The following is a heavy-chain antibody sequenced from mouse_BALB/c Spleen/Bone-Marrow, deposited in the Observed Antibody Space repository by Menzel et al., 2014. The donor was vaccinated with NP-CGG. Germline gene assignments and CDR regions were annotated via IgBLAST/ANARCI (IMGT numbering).Heavy chain of an antibody. CDR3: ARSDGYRDMDY. Sequence: LQESGPELVKPGASVKISCKASGYAFSSSWMNWVKQRPGQGLEWIGRIYPGDGDTKYNGKFKGKATLTVDKSSSTAYMQLSSLTSVDSAVYFCARSDGYRDMDYWGQGTSVTVSS. V-gene: IGHV1-82*01. CDR1: GYAFSSSW. J-gene: IGHJ4*01. D-gene: IGHD2-3*01. CDR2: IYPGDGDT.